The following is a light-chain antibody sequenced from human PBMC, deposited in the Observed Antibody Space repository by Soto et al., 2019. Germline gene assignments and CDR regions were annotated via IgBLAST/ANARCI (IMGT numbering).Light chain of an antibody. CDR3: QHYNSYPLT. J-gene: IGKJ4*01. CDR2: KAS. CDR1: QIVSSW. V-gene: IGKV1-5*03. Sequence: TQSPSTLSASVGDRVTITCXASQIVSSWLAWYQQRPGKAPKLLIYKASTLEGGVPSRFSGSGSGTEFTLTISSLQPDDFATYYCQHYNSYPLTFGGGTKVEIK.